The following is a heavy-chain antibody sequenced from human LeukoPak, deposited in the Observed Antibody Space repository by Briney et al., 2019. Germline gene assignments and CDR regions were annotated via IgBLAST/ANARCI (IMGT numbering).Heavy chain of an antibody. V-gene: IGHV3-48*03. J-gene: IGHJ4*02. D-gene: IGHD2/OR15-2a*01. CDR3: ASLKPRIVLRGGDY. CDR2: ISSSGSTI. Sequence: GGSLRLSCAASGFTFSSYEMNWVRQAPGKGLEWVSYISSSGSTIYYADSVKGRFTISRDNAKNSLYLQMNSLRAEDTAVYYCASLKPRIVLRGGDYWGQGTLVTVSS. CDR1: GFTFSSYE.